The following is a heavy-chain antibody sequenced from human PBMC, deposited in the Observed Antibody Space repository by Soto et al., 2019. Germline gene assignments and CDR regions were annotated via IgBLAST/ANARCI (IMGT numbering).Heavy chain of an antibody. D-gene: IGHD3-10*01. CDR1: GDTFSRYY. CDR3: ARGSFLHLWLNWFGP. Sequence: SVKVSCKASGDTFSRYYISWIRQAPGQGLEWMGGILPVFGTTNYAQKFEGRATINADKSTNTAYLQLTSLKSEDTAVYYSARGSFLHLWLNWFGPWGQGTLVTVSS. V-gene: IGHV1-69*06. CDR2: ILPVFGTT. J-gene: IGHJ5*02.